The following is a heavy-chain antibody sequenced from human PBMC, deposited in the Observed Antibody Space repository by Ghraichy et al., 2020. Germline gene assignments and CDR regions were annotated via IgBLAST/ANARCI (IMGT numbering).Heavy chain of an antibody. Sequence: SETLSLTCTVSGGSISSYYWSWIRQPPGKGLEWIGYIYYSGSTTYNPSLKSRVTISVDKSKNQFSLKLSSVTAADTGVYYCARRYYDSWSGYHYWYFDLWGRGTLVTVSS. CDR1: GGSISSYY. CDR3: ARRYYDSWSGYHYWYFDL. J-gene: IGHJ2*01. V-gene: IGHV4-59*08. CDR2: IYYSGST. D-gene: IGHD3-3*01.